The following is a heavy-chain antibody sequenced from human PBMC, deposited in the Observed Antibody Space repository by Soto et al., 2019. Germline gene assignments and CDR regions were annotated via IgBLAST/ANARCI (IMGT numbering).Heavy chain of an antibody. D-gene: IGHD1-7*01. Sequence: EVQLVQSGAEVKKPGESLKISCKGSGYSFTNYWIAWVRQMPGKGLEWMGIIYPGDSDTIYRPSFQGQVTISVDKSISTAYLQWSSLKASDTAMYYRARPVIPGTTSAFTVWGQGTMITVSS. CDR2: IYPGDSDT. CDR3: ARPVIPGTTSAFTV. CDR1: GYSFTNYW. J-gene: IGHJ3*01. V-gene: IGHV5-51*01.